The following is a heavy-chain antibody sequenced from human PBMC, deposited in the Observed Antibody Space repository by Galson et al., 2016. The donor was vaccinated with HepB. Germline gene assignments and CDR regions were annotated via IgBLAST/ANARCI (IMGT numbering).Heavy chain of an antibody. D-gene: IGHD1-1*01. J-gene: IGHJ3*02. CDR3: ARGSRAGWKGTFDI. Sequence: SLRLSCAASGFDFSNYWMHWVRQTSEKGLVWVSRIHSDGTIATIGDSVQGRFSISRDNAKNTLYLEMHSLRAEDTALYYCARGSRAGWKGTFDIWGQGTSVTVSS. CDR1: GFDFSNYW. V-gene: IGHV3-74*01. CDR2: IHSDGTIA.